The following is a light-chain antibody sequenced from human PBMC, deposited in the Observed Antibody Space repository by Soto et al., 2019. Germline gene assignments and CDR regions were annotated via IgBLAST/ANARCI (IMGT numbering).Light chain of an antibody. Sequence: EIVLTQSPGTLSLSPGERATLSCRASQSVSSNYLAWYPQRPGQAPRLLIYGASIRATGIPVRFSGGGSGTDFTLTISRLEPEDFAVYYCQQYGSSSLTFGGGTKVEIK. CDR3: QQYGSSSLT. CDR1: QSVSSNY. V-gene: IGKV3-20*01. J-gene: IGKJ4*01. CDR2: GAS.